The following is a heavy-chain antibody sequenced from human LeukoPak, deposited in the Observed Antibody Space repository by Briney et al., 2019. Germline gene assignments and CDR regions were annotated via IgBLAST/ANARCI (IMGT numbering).Heavy chain of an antibody. CDR1: GGSISSYY. Sequence: PSQTLSLTCTVSGGSISSYYWSWIRQPPGKGLEWIGYIYYSGSTNYNPSLKSRVTISVDTSKNQFSLKLSSVTAADTAVYYCARRRGSYGSGYDYWGQGTLVTVSS. V-gene: IGHV4-59*08. CDR2: IYYSGST. CDR3: ARRRGSYGSGYDY. J-gene: IGHJ4*02. D-gene: IGHD3-10*01.